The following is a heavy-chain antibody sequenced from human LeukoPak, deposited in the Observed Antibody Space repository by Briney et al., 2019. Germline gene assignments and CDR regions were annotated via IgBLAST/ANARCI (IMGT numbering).Heavy chain of an antibody. Sequence: SETLSLTCAVYGGSFSGHYWSWIRQPPGKGLEWIGEINHSGSTNYNPSLKSRVTISVDTSKNQFSLKLSSVTAADTAVYYCARGRGAAAGTWYYYYMDVWGKGTTVTVSS. CDR1: GGSFSGHY. CDR2: INHSGST. CDR3: ARGRGAAAGTWYYYYMDV. J-gene: IGHJ6*03. V-gene: IGHV4-34*01. D-gene: IGHD6-13*01.